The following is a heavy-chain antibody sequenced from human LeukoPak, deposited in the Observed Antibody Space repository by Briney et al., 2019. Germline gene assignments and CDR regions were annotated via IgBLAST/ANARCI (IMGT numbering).Heavy chain of an antibody. D-gene: IGHD1-7*01. J-gene: IGHJ5*02. CDR2: IYYSGST. V-gene: IGHV4-59*08. Sequence: SETLSLTCAVYGGSFSGYYWSWIRQPPGKGLEWIGYIYYSGSTNYNPSLKSRVTISVDTSKNQFSLKLSSVTAADTAVYYCARTRNYVAANWFDPWGQGTLVTVSS. CDR3: ARTRNYVAANWFDP. CDR1: GGSFSGYY.